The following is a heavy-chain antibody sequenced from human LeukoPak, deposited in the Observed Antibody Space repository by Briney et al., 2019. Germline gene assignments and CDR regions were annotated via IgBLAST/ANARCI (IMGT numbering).Heavy chain of an antibody. CDR3: ARPHGAYYYGSGSYYMDYFDY. CDR1: GGSISSSSYY. Sequence: SSETLSLTCTVSGGSISSSSYYWGWLRQPPGKGLEWIVSIYYSGSTYYNPSLKSRITISVDTSKNQFSLKLSSVTAADTAVYYCARPHGAYYYGSGSYYMDYFDYWGQGTLVTVSS. CDR2: IYYSGST. D-gene: IGHD3-10*01. J-gene: IGHJ4*02. V-gene: IGHV4-39*01.